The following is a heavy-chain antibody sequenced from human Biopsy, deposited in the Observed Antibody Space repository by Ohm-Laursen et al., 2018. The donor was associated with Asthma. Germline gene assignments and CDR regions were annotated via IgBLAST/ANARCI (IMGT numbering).Heavy chain of an antibody. CDR1: GFMFRSFG. D-gene: IGHD5-12*01. J-gene: IGHJ4*02. CDR2: ISYDGNHK. Sequence: SLRLSCSASGFMFRSFGMHWVRQAPGKGLEWVAVISYDGNHKFYEDSVKGRFTISRDNSKNTLYLQMNSLRTEDTAVYYCAKRRGYSGHDNDYWGQGTLVIVSS. CDR3: AKRRGYSGHDNDY. V-gene: IGHV3-30*18.